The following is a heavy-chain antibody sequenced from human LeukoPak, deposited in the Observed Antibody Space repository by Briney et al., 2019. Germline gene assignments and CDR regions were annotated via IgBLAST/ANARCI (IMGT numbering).Heavy chain of an antibody. D-gene: IGHD2-8*01. CDR2: VRYNDYDK. CDR3: SKDSRSSNTYVTN. J-gene: IGHJ4*02. Sequence: GGSLRLSCEASGFTFSDYGMNWVRLAPGRGLEWVADVRYNDYDKYYVDSVKGRFTISRDNSKNIVYLQMNSLRAEDTALYYCSKDSRSSNTYVTNWGQGTQVTVSS. CDR1: GFTFSDYG. V-gene: IGHV3-33*06.